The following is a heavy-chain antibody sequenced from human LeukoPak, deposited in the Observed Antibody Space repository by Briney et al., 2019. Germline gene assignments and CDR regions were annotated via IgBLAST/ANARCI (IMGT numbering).Heavy chain of an antibody. Sequence: TLSLTCXVSGGSXSSGGYYWSWLRQHPGKGLEWIGYIYYSGSTYYNPSLKSRVTISVYTSKNQFSLKLSSVTAADTAVYYCASGGLWGQGTLVTVSS. J-gene: IGHJ4*02. CDR3: ASGGL. CDR1: GGSXSSGGYY. D-gene: IGHD6-25*01. V-gene: IGHV4-31*03. CDR2: IYYSGST.